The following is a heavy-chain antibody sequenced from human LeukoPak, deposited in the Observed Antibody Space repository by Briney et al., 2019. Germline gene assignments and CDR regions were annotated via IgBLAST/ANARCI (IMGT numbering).Heavy chain of an antibody. D-gene: IGHD6-6*01. Sequence: ASVKVSCKASGYTFTSYDINWVRQATGQGLEWMGWMNPNSGNTGYAQKFQGRVTITRNTSISTAYMELSSLRSEDTAVYYCARGRVGGSIAETCFDYWGQGTLVTVSS. CDR3: ARGRVGGSIAETCFDY. CDR2: MNPNSGNT. CDR1: GYTFTSYD. V-gene: IGHV1-8*03. J-gene: IGHJ4*02.